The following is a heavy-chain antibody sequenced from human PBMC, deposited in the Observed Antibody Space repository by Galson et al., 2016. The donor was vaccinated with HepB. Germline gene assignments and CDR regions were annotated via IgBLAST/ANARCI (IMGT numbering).Heavy chain of an antibody. CDR1: GLTFSSHA. D-gene: IGHD6-19*01. CDR3: AKRSMSAVAGSFDF. Sequence: SLRLSCAASGLTFSSHAMSWVRQAPGKGLEWVSAITGSGGSAYYADSVKGRFTFSRDNSKNTLYLQMNSLRAEDTAVYYCAKRSMSAVAGSFDFWGQGTLVTVSS. V-gene: IGHV3-23*01. J-gene: IGHJ4*02. CDR2: ITGSGGSA.